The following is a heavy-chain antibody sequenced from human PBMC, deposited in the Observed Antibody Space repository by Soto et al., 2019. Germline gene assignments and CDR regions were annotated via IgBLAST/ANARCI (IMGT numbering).Heavy chain of an antibody. V-gene: IGHV1-69*13. CDR1: GGRDLSDYR. CDR2: LIPQLGSA. J-gene: IGHJ4*01. D-gene: IGHD2-21*01. CDR3: ARGGDCYHLGAGY. Sequence: ASVKVSCEASGGRDLSDYRTTWLRRAPGQGLEWMGGLIPQLGSANYAQNLQGRVTVTADESTNPAYLELRSLRSDDPAVYYCARGGDCYHLGAGYWGHGTPVSVSS.